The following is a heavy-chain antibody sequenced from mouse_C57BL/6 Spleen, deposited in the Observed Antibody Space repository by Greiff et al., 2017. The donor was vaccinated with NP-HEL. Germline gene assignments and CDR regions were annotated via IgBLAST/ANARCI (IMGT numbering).Heavy chain of an antibody. CDR1: GIDFSRYW. J-gene: IGHJ4*01. Sequence: AASGIDFSRYWMSWVRRAPGKGLEWIGEINPDSSTINYAPSLKDKFIISRDNAKNTLYLQMSKVRSEDTALYYCAREGPGFYYAMDYWGQGTSVTVSS. V-gene: IGHV4-1*01. D-gene: IGHD3-1*01. CDR3: AREGPGFYYAMDY. CDR2: INPDSSTI.